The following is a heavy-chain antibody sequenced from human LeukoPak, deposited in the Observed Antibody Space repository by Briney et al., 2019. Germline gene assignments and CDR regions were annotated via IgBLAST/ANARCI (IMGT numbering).Heavy chain of an antibody. CDR1: GFTFNIYP. D-gene: IGHD2-15*01. J-gene: IGHJ4*02. Sequence: GDSLRLSCVASGFTFNIYPMTWVRQSPEKGLEWVSTIGTGGDTYYADSVKGRFTISRDDSKNTLYLQMHSLGAEDTAVYYCAKSRVVDRRGYFDNWGQGTLVTVSS. CDR2: IGTGGDT. V-gene: IGHV3-23*01. CDR3: AKSRVVDRRGYFDN.